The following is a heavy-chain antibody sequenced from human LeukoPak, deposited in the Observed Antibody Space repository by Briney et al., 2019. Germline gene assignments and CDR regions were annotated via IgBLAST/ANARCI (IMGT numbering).Heavy chain of an antibody. CDR1: GYTFTGYY. D-gene: IGHD6-19*01. V-gene: IGHV1-2*02. CDR2: INPNSGGT. CDR3: ARDNREQWLVIGNWFDP. Sequence: ASVTVSCKASGYTFTGYYMHWVRQAPGQGLEWMGWINPNSGGTNYAQKFQGRVTMTRDTSISTAYMELSRLRSDDTAVYYCARDNREQWLVIGNWFDPWGQGTLVTVSS. J-gene: IGHJ5*02.